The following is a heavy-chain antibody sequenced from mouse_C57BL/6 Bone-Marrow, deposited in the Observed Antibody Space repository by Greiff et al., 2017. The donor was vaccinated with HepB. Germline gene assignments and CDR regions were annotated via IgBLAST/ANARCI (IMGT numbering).Heavy chain of an antibody. V-gene: IGHV1-81*01. J-gene: IGHJ1*03. Sequence: VQLQQSGAELARPGASVKLSCKASGYTFTSYGISWVKQRTGQGLEWIGEIYPRSGNTYYNEKFKGKATLTADKSSSTAYMELRSLTSEDSAVYFCARKGSSYWYFDVWGTGTTVTVSS. D-gene: IGHD1-1*01. CDR2: IYPRSGNT. CDR3: ARKGSSYWYFDV. CDR1: GYTFTSYG.